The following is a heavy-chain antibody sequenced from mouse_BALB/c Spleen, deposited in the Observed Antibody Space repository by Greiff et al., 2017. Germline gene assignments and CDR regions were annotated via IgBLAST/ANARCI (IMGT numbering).Heavy chain of an antibody. V-gene: IGHV2-4-1*01. CDR2: IWSGGST. J-gene: IGHJ3*01. Sequence: QVQLKESGPGLVQPSQSLSITCTVSGFSLTSYGVHWVRQSPGKGLEWLGVIWSGGSTDYNAAFISRLSISKDNSKSQVFFKMNSLQADDTAIYYCARNEDWDQAWFAYWGQGTLVTVSA. CDR3: ARNEDWDQAWFAY. D-gene: IGHD4-1*01. CDR1: GFSLTSYG.